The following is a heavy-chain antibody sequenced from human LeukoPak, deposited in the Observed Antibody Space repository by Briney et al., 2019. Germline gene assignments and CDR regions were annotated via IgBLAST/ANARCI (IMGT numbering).Heavy chain of an antibody. CDR3: ARFLAGFGEAGFDY. CDR2: IYHSGSA. J-gene: IGHJ4*02. Sequence: SETLSLTCAVSGGSISSGGYSWSWIRQPPGKGLEWIGYIYHSGSAYYNPSLKSRVTISVDRSKNQFSLKLSSVTAADTAVYYCARFLAGFGEAGFDYWGQGTLVTVSS. D-gene: IGHD3-10*01. V-gene: IGHV4-30-2*02. CDR1: GGSISSGGYS.